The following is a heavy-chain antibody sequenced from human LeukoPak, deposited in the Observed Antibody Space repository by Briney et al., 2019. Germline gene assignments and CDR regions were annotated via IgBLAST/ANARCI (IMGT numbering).Heavy chain of an antibody. J-gene: IGHJ3*02. V-gene: IGHV3-30*04. CDR1: GSTFSSYA. CDR2: ISYDGSNK. D-gene: IGHD3-3*02. Sequence: GGSLRLSCAASGSTFSSYAMHWVRQAPGKGLEWVAVISYDGSNKYYADSVKGRFTISRDNSKNTLYLQMNSLRAEDTAVYYCASLGSSSITASDIWGQGTMVTVSS. CDR3: ASLGSSSITASDI.